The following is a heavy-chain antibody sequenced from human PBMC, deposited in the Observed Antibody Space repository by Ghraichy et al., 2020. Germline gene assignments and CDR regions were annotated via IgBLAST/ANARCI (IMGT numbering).Heavy chain of an antibody. J-gene: IGHJ4*02. CDR1: GSYISSGYY. Sequence: SETLSLTCAVSGSYISSGYYWGWIRQPPGKGLEWIGTIDYTGNIFYNPSLKSRITMSTDTSKNQFSLRLSSVTTADTAIYYCARDLQQRWGGYHHFDYWGQGTLITVS. CDR2: IDYTGNI. CDR3: ARDLQQRWGGYHHFDY. D-gene: IGHD3-3*01. V-gene: IGHV4-38-2*02.